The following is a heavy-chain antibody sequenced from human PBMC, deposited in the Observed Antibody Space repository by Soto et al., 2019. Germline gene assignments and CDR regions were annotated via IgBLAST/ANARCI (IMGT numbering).Heavy chain of an antibody. J-gene: IGHJ4*02. CDR1: GGTISSSSYY. D-gene: IGHD3-10*01. Sequence: QLQLQESGPGLVKPSETLSLTCTVSGGTISSSSYYWGWIRQPPGKGLEWIGSIYYSGSTYYNPSLKSRVTISVDTSKNQFSLKLSSVTAADTAVYYCARRGGGQLLWFGDQTIDYWGQGTLVTVSS. V-gene: IGHV4-39*01. CDR3: ARRGGGQLLWFGDQTIDY. CDR2: IYYSGST.